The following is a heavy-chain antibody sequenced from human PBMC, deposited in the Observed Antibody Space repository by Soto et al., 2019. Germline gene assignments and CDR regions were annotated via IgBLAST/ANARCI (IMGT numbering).Heavy chain of an antibody. Sequence: SVKVACKASAGTFSSYAISRVLLATGQGLEWMGGIIPIFGTANYAQKFQGRVTITADESTSTAYMELSSLRSEDTAVYYCARSGDRYYSYYGMDVWGQGTTVTSPQ. V-gene: IGHV1-69*13. J-gene: IGHJ6*01. CDR3: ARSGDRYYSYYGMDV. D-gene: IGHD3-10*01. CDR2: IIPIFGTA. CDR1: AGTFSSYA.